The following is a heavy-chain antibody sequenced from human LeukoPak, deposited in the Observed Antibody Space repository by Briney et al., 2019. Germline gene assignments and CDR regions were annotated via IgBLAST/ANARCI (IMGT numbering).Heavy chain of an antibody. CDR1: GGSISPYY. V-gene: IGHV4-59*12. J-gene: IGHJ4*02. CDR3: ARAVLNLDY. D-gene: IGHD3-16*01. CDR2: IYYSGTT. Sequence: PSETLSLTCTVSGGSISPYYWSWIRQPPGKGLEWIGYIYYSGTTNYNPSLKSRVTMSVDTSKNQFSLKLSSVTAADTALYYCARAVLNLDYWGQGTLVTVPS.